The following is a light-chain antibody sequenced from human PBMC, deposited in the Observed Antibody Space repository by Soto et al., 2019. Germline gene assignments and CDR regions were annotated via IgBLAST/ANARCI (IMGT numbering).Light chain of an antibody. CDR2: GAS. V-gene: IGKV3-20*01. Sequence: EIVLTQSPGTLSLSPGERATLSCRASQSVSSSYLAWYQQKLGQAPRLLIYGASSRATGIPDRFSGSGSGTDFTITISRLEPEDFAVYYCQQYGSSPLTFGGGTKVEIK. J-gene: IGKJ4*01. CDR1: QSVSSSY. CDR3: QQYGSSPLT.